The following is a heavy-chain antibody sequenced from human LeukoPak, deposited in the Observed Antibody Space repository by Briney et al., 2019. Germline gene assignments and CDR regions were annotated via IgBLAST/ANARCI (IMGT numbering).Heavy chain of an antibody. CDR3: PRDSMTGTYFYGSWSRNTAILYYYYMDV. D-gene: IGHD3-10*01. V-gene: IGHV1-69*05. CDR1: GGTFSSYA. Sequence: SVKVSCKASGGTFSSYACSWVRQAPGQGLEWMGGIIPFFGKPNYAQQFQGRVTLTTNGSTSKAPMYLTLLTSDDPSCNSFPRDSMTGTYFYGSWSRNTAILYYYYMDVWGKGTTVTVSS. J-gene: IGHJ6*03. CDR2: IIPFFGKP.